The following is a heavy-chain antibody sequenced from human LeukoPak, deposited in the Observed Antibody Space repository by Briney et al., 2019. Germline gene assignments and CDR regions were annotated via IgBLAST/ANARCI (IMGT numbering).Heavy chain of an antibody. J-gene: IGHJ4*02. CDR1: GYTFTGYY. V-gene: IGHV1-2*02. D-gene: IGHD5-24*01. CDR2: INPNSGGT. CDR3: ARVVDGYIPYDY. Sequence: ASVKVSCKASGYTFTGYYMHWVRQAPGQGLEWMGWINPNSGGTNYAQKFQVRVTMTRDTSISTAYMELSRLRSDDTAVYYCARVVDGYIPYDYWGQGTLVTVSS.